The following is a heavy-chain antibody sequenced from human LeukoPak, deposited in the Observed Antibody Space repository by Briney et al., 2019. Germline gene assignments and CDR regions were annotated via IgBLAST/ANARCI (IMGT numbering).Heavy chain of an antibody. D-gene: IGHD4-23*01. V-gene: IGHV3-7*03. CDR1: GFSFSSYW. J-gene: IGHJ4*02. CDR3: AGGGGHLDC. CDR2: IKQDGSDK. Sequence: QPGGSRRLSVAASGFSFSSYWMSWVRQAPGKGLEWVANIKQDGSDKYYLTSVRGRFTISRDNAKNSLFLQMNSLRVEDTAVYYCAGGGGHLDCWGQGTLVTVSS.